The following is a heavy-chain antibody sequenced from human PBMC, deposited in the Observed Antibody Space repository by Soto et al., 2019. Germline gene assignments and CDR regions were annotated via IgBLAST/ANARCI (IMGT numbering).Heavy chain of an antibody. Sequence: GGSLRLSCAASGFTFSSYTMSWVRQAPGKGLEWVSAISGSGGSTYYADSVKGRFTISRDNSKNTLYLQMNSLRAEDTAVYYCAKSGSLWSNMDVWGKGTTVTVSS. CDR1: GFTFSSYT. CDR2: ISGSGGST. J-gene: IGHJ6*03. D-gene: IGHD5-18*01. CDR3: AKSGSLWSNMDV. V-gene: IGHV3-23*01.